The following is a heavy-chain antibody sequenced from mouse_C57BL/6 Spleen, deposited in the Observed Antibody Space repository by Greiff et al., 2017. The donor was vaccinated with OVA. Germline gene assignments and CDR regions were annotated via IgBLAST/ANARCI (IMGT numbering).Heavy chain of an antibody. CDR2: IWWDDDK. J-gene: IGHJ4*01. CDR1: GFALSTFGMG. D-gene: IGHD2-5*01. V-gene: IGHV8-8*01. Sequence: QVTLKESGPGLLQPSQTLSLTCSFSGFALSTFGMGVGWLRPPSGKGLEWLAHIWWDDDKYYNPALKSRLTISKDTSKTQVFLKIANVDTADTATYYCARIDYYSNYVAMDYWGQGTSVTVSS. CDR3: ARIDYYSNYVAMDY.